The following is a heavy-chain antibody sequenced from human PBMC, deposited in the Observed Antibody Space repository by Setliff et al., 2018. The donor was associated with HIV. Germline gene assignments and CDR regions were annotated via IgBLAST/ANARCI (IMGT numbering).Heavy chain of an antibody. J-gene: IGHJ6*03. Sequence: GASVKVSCKASGYSLTSYSINWVRQAPGQGLEWMGYINTNTGNPTYAQGFTGRFVFSVDTPVSTAYLQIFSLKTEDTAVYYCTRDHTPPPNYDFWSGQIDLRNIFYYMDVWGTGSPVTVYS. CDR3: TRDHTPPPNYDFWSGQIDLRNIFYYMDV. V-gene: IGHV7-4-1*01. CDR1: GYSLTSYS. CDR2: INTNTGNP. D-gene: IGHD3-3*01.